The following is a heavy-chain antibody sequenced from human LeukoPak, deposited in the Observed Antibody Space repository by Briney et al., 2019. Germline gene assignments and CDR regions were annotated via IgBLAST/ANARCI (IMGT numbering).Heavy chain of an antibody. Sequence: GGSLRLSCAASGFTFSSYGMHWVRQAPGKGLEWVAFIRYDGSNKYYADSVKGRFTISRDNSKNTLYLQMNSLRAEDTAVYYCAKSSPFYGGKKGPLYMDVWGKGTTVTVSS. J-gene: IGHJ6*03. CDR1: GFTFSSYG. V-gene: IGHV3-30*02. CDR2: IRYDGSNK. CDR3: AKSSPFYGGKKGPLYMDV. D-gene: IGHD4-23*01.